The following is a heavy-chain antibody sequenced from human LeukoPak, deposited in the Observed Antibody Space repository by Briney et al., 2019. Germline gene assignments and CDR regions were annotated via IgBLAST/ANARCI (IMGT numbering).Heavy chain of an antibody. J-gene: IGHJ4*02. Sequence: GASVKVSCKASGYTFTSYGISWVRQAPGQGLEWMGWISAYNGNTNYVQKLQGRVTMTTDTSTSTAYMELRSLRSDDSDVYYSGLLPYFDWFPRYWGQGPLVTVSS. V-gene: IGHV1-18*04. D-gene: IGHD3-9*01. CDR2: ISAYNGNT. CDR1: GYTFTSYG. CDR3: GLLPYFDWFPRY.